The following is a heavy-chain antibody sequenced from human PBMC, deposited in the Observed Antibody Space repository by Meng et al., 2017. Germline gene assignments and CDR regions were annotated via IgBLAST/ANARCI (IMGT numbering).Heavy chain of an antibody. D-gene: IGHD5-18*01. J-gene: IGHJ4*02. CDR2: IIPIFGTA. CDR1: GGTFSSYA. Sequence: SVNVSCKASGGTFSSYAISWVRQAPGQGLEWMGGIIPIFGTANYAQKFQGRVTITADKSTSTAYMELSSLRSEDTAVYYCARIRYSYGLYYFDYWGQGTLVTVSS. V-gene: IGHV1-69*06. CDR3: ARIRYSYGLYYFDY.